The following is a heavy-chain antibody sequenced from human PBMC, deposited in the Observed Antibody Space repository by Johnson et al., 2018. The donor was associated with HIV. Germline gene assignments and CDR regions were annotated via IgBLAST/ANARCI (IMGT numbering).Heavy chain of an antibody. CDR3: AKDLGANKDDEWATDYYDWSRAYPVPDPRAVVGSFDV. D-gene: IGHD3-16*01. CDR2: VSSDGNNK. V-gene: IGHV3-30*18. CDR1: GFSFSNYA. Sequence: VLLLESGGGVVQPGRSLRLSCAASGFSFSNYAMDWVRQAPGKGLEWVAFVSSDGNNKNYADSVKGRFTISRDNSKNTVYLQMNSLIPEDTAIYYCAKDLGANKDDEWATDYYDWSRAYPVPDPRAVVGSFDVWGQGTMVTVSS. J-gene: IGHJ3*01.